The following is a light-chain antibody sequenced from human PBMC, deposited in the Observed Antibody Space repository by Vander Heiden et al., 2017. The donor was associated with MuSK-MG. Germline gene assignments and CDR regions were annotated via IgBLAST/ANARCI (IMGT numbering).Light chain of an antibody. V-gene: IGLV3-19*01. Sequence: SSELTQDPVVSVALGQTVSITCRGDVLRNYYASWYQQQPGPAPALSIFIYDSRPSAISDRFSVSGSGDTISFTITIAQAEDEAADDYYCRANNADHHSVFGGGTKLTVL. J-gene: IGLJ3*02. CDR1: VLRNYY. CDR3: YCRANNADHHSV. CDR2: IYD.